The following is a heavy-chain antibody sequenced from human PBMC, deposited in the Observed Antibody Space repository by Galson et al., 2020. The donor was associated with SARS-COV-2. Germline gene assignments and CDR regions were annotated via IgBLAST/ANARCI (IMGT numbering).Heavy chain of an antibody. Sequence: SETLSLTCTVSGDSITSRSSYWGWIRQPPGPGLEWIVSMYYTGITYYNPSLKSRVTISGDTSRNQFSLKMRSVTATDTAVYYCVRLGSGSYGGRLWDYWGRGALVIVSS. CDR2: MYYTGIT. CDR1: GDSITSRSSY. J-gene: IGHJ4*02. V-gene: IGHV4-39*01. CDR3: VRLGSGSYGGRLWDY. D-gene: IGHD6-19*01.